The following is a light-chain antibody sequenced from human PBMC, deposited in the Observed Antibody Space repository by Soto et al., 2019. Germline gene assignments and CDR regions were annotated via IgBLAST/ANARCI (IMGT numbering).Light chain of an antibody. CDR1: QSISTY. V-gene: IGKV1-39*01. CDR3: QQSVGAPRT. CDR2: GAY. Sequence: DIQMTQSPSSLSASLGDRVTVTCRAIQSISTYLNWFQQRPGKAPKLLIYGAYTLQDGVPSRFSGSGSETEFTLTSSSLQPEDFATYYCQQSVGAPRTFGQGTRVDIK. J-gene: IGKJ1*01.